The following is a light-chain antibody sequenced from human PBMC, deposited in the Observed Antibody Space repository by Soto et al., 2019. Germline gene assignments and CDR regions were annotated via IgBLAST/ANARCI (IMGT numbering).Light chain of an antibody. V-gene: IGKV3-11*01. CDR3: QQRSNLVT. CDR1: QSVSSY. CDR2: DAS. J-gene: IGKJ5*01. Sequence: EIVLTQSPATLSLSPGERATLSCRASQSVSSYLAWYQHKPGQAPRLLIYDASNRATGIPARFSGSGSGTDFPLTISSLEPEDFAVYYCQQRSNLVTFGQGTRLEIK.